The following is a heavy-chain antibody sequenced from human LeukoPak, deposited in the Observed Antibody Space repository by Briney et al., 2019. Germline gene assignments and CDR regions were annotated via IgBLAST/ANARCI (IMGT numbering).Heavy chain of an antibody. J-gene: IGHJ6*03. D-gene: IGHD6-6*01. V-gene: IGHV1-69*05. CDR3: ARAGIAARPNYYMDV. CDR1: GGTFGSYA. CDR2: IIPIFGTA. Sequence: SVKVSCKASGGTFGSYAISWVRQAPGQGLEWMGGIIPIFGTANYAQKFQGRVTITTDESTSTAYMELSSLRSEDTAVYYCARAGIAARPNYYMDVWGKGTTVTVSS.